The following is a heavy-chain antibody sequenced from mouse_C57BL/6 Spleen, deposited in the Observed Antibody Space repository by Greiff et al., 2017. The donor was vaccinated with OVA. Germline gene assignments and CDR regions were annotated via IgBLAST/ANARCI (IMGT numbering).Heavy chain of an antibody. D-gene: IGHD1-1*01. J-gene: IGHJ2*01. CDR1: GFTFSSYG. V-gene: IGHV5-6*01. Sequence: EVMLVESGGDLVKPGGSLKLSCAASGFTFSSYGMSWVRQTPDKRLEWVATISSGGSYTYYPDSVKGRFTISRDNAKNTLYLQMSSLKSEDTAMYYCARWGTTVVVDYWGQGTTLTVSS. CDR2: ISSGGSYT. CDR3: ARWGTTVVVDY.